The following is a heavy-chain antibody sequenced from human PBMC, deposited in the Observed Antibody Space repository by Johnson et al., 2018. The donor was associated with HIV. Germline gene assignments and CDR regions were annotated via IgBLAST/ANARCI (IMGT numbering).Heavy chain of an antibody. CDR1: GFTFSSYG. D-gene: IGHD4-17*01. CDR2: IRYDGSNK. V-gene: IGHV3-30*02. Sequence: VQLVESGGGLVQPGGSLRLSCAASGFTFSSYGMHWVRQAPGQGLEWVAFIRYDGSNKYYADSVRGRFTLSRDNSKNTVYLQMNSLRAEDTAVYYCAKDQYRKLTTVAGIWGQGTMVTVSS. J-gene: IGHJ3*02. CDR3: AKDQYRKLTTVAGI.